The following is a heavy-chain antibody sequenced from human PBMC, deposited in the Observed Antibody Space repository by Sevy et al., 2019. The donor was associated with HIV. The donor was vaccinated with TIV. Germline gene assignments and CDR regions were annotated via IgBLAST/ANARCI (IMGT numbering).Heavy chain of an antibody. Sequence: SQTLSLTCAISGDSVSSNSAAWNWIRQSPSRGLEWLGRTYYRSKWYNDYAVSVKSRITINPDTSKNQFSLQLNSVTPEDTAVYYCARDLDYYDSSGHSRGHNWFDPWGQGTLVTVSS. J-gene: IGHJ5*02. CDR2: TYYRSKWYN. D-gene: IGHD3-22*01. CDR1: GDSVSSNSAA. CDR3: ARDLDYYDSSGHSRGHNWFDP. V-gene: IGHV6-1*01.